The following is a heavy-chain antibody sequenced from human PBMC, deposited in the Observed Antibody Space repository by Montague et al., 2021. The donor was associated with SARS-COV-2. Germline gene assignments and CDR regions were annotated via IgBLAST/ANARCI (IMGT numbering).Heavy chain of an antibody. J-gene: IGHJ4*02. CDR1: GGSLSGYY. V-gene: IGHV4-59*01. Sequence: SETLSLTCNVSGGSLSGYYWSWIRQPPGKGLEWIGYVYYNGNTNYNPSLKSRIILSVDTSKNHFSLRVSSVTAADTAVYYCARGSKWSHYLDYWGQGTLVTVSS. D-gene: IGHD2-15*01. CDR3: ARGSKWSHYLDY. CDR2: VYYNGNT.